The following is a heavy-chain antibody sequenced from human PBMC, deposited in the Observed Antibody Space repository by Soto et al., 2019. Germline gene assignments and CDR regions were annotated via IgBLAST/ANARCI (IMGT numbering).Heavy chain of an antibody. J-gene: IGHJ4*02. Sequence: IGSAEAISRYYWREVGQRPGRGLEWIGFIHYSGTTYYNPSLKSRVAISVDTSRNDFSLRLSSVTAADTAVYYCTTGGDASKTSYCVQGILVTVS. D-gene: IGHD1-26*01. CDR3: TTGGDASKTSY. V-gene: IGHV4-59*06. CDR2: IHYSGTT. CDR1: AEAISRYY.